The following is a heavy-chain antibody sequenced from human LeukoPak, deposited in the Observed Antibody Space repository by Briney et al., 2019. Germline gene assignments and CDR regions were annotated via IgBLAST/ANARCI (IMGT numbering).Heavy chain of an antibody. J-gene: IGHJ4*02. V-gene: IGHV4-34*01. D-gene: IGHD6-6*01. Sequence: SETLSLTCAVYGGSFSGYYWSWIRQPPGKGLEWIGEINHSGSTNYNPSLKSRVTISVDTSRNQFSLKLSSVTAADTAVYYCARGRGSSSKGLGGYWGQGTLVTVSS. CDR3: ARGRGSSSKGLGGY. CDR1: GGSFSGYY. CDR2: INHSGST.